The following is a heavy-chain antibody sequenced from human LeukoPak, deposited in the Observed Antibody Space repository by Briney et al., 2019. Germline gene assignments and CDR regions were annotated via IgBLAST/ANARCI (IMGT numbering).Heavy chain of an antibody. V-gene: IGHV3-30*18. Sequence: PWRSLRLSCAASGITFRSYGMHWVRQAPGRGLEWVAVISYDGSHKYYADSVKGRFSISRDNSKNTLYLQMNSLRADDTAVYYCAKGARGDTVTSIVGLNWFDPWGQGTLVTVSS. J-gene: IGHJ5*02. CDR2: ISYDGSHK. CDR1: GITFRSYG. CDR3: AKGARGDTVTSIVGLNWFDP. D-gene: IGHD4-17*01.